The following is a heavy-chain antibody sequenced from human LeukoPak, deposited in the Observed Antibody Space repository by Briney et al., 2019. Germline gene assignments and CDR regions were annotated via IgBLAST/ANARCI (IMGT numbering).Heavy chain of an antibody. J-gene: IGHJ4*02. CDR2: IKVDGIEK. Sequence: GGSLTLFCVASGFIFSDYWMSWVRQAPGKGPEWVANIKVDGIEKYYADSVKGRFTISRDNAKNSLYLQMNSLRAEDTAVYYCARDSAGRGWVYWGQGTLVTVSS. CDR1: GFIFSDYW. V-gene: IGHV3-7*04. D-gene: IGHD6-19*01. CDR3: ARDSAGRGWVY.